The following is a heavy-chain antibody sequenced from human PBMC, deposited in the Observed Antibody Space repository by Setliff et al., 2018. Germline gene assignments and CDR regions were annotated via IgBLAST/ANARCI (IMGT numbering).Heavy chain of an antibody. V-gene: IGHV4-39*07. Sequence: SETLSLTCTVSGGSISSRSYYWGWIRQPPGKGLEWIGSIYHSGSSYYNPSLNSRVTMSVDTSKNQFSLMLTSVTAADTAVYYCARRDGSIIYREFFDCWGQGALVTVSS. CDR3: ARRDGSIIYREFFDC. D-gene: IGHD3-10*01. CDR2: IYHSGSS. CDR1: GGSISSRSYY. J-gene: IGHJ4*02.